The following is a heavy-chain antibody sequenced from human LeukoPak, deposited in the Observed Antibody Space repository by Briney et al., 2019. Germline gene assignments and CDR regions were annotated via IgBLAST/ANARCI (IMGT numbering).Heavy chain of an antibody. J-gene: IGHJ3*02. D-gene: IGHD3-22*01. CDR3: ARHRMIVDDAFDI. CDR2: IYHSGST. V-gene: IGHV4-38-2*01. Sequence: PSETLSLTCAVSGYSISSGYYWGWIRQPPGKGLEWIGSIYHSGSTYYNPSLKSRVTISVDTSKNQFSLKLSSVTAADTAVYYCARHRMIVDDAFDIWGQGTMVTVSS. CDR1: GYSISSGYY.